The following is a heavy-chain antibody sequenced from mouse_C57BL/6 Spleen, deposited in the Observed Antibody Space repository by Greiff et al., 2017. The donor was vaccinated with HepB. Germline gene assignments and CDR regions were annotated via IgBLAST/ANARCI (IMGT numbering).Heavy chain of an antibody. CDR3: ARSRDYSNSSFDY. V-gene: IGHV1-80*01. J-gene: IGHJ2*01. CDR2: IYPGDGDT. CDR1: GYAFSSYW. D-gene: IGHD2-5*01. Sequence: VQLQQSGAELVKPGASVKISCKASGYAFSSYWMNWVKQRPGKGLEWIGQIYPGDGDTNYNGKFKGNATLTADKSSSTDYMQLSSLTSEDSAVYFCARSRDYSNSSFDYWGQGTTLTVSS.